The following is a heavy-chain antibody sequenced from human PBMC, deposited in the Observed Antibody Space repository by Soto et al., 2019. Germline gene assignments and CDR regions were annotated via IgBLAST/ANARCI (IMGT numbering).Heavy chain of an antibody. V-gene: IGHV4-39*01. J-gene: IGHJ6*02. CDR1: GGSIVTGSYY. D-gene: IGHD1-1*01. CDR3: ARLPQEYNYYGMDV. CDR2: IYYSGNT. Sequence: SETLSLTCTVSGGSIVTGSYYWGWIRQPPGKGLEWLGHIYYSGNTYYPPSLKSQVTISVDTSKNQFSLRLSSVTAADTAVYYCARLPQEYNYYGMDVWGQGTTVTVSS.